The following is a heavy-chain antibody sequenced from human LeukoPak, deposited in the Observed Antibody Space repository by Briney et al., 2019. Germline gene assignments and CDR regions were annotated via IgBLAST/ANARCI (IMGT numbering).Heavy chain of an antibody. CDR1: GYTFTSYY. J-gene: IGHJ6*04. CDR2: INPSGGST. CDR3: ARDRGIAVAGTDYYYGMDV. Sequence: GASVKVSCKASGYTFTSYYMHWVRQAPGQGLEWMGIINPSGGSTSYAQKFQGRVTMTRDTSTSTVYMELSSLRSEDTAVYCCARDRGIAVAGTDYYYGMDVWGKGTTVTVSS. D-gene: IGHD6-19*01. V-gene: IGHV1-46*01.